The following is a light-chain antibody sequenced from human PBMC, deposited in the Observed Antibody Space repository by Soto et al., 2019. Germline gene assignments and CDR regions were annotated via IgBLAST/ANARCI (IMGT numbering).Light chain of an antibody. J-gene: IGLJ2*01. CDR3: SSYTSSSTLV. CDR1: SSDVGGYNY. V-gene: IGLV2-14*01. CDR2: DVT. Sequence: QSVLTQPASVYGSPGQSITISCTGTSSDVGGYNYVSWYQQHPGIAPKLLIYDVTNRPSGVSNRFSGSKSGNTASLTISGLQAEDEADYYCSSYTSSSTLVFGGGTKLTVL.